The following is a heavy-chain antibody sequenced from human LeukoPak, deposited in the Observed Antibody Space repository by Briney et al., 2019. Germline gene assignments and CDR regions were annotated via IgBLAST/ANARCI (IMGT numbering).Heavy chain of an antibody. D-gene: IGHD3-10*02. CDR1: GGSISSSSYY. CDR2: IYYSGST. Sequence: KPSGTLSLTCTVSGGSISSSSYYWGWIRQPPGKGLEWIGSIYYSGSTYYNPSLKSRVTISVDTSKNQFSLKLSSVTAADTAVYYCARGMMFADYWGQGTLVTVSS. V-gene: IGHV4-39*01. CDR3: ARGMMFADY. J-gene: IGHJ4*02.